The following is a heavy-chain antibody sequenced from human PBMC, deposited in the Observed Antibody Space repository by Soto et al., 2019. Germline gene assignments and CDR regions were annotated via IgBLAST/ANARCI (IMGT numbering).Heavy chain of an antibody. CDR2: IIPVLGVT. V-gene: IGHV1-69*02. CDR3: ARRRYCGGDCYNKFYYGMDV. Sequence: QVQLVQSGAEVRKPGSSVEVSCMASGSTFSSYTVNWVRQAPGQGMEWIGSIIPVLGVTHYARRFQARVTITAERYRKIASMELTSLTSEHTAVYYCARRRYCGGDCYNKFYYGMDVWGQGATVTVSS. CDR1: GSTFSSYT. J-gene: IGHJ6*02. D-gene: IGHD2-21*02.